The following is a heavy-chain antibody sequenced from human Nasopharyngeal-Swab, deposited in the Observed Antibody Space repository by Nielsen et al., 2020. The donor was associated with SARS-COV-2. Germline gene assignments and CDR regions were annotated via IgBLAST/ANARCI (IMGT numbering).Heavy chain of an antibody. CDR3: ARANRAGARIFGVVTHLDY. D-gene: IGHD3-3*01. CDR2: IYYSGST. CDR1: GGSISSGGYY. Sequence: SETLSLTCTVSGGSISSGGYYWSWIRQHPGKGREWIGYIYYSGSTYYNPSLKSRVTISVDTSKNQFSLKLSSVTAADTAVYYCARANRAGARIFGVVTHLDYWGQGTLVTVSS. V-gene: IGHV4-31*03. J-gene: IGHJ4*02.